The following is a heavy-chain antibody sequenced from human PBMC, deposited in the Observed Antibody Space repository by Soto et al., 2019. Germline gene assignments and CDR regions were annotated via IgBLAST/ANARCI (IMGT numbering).Heavy chain of an antibody. CDR3: VRTACVINNCSYRGVR. V-gene: IGHV3-30-3*01. D-gene: IGHD1-20*01. Sequence: QVQLVESGGGVVQTGRSLRLSCAASGFTFSAYGLHWVRQAPGKGLEWVALISYDGTDKTYADSVKGRFTVSRDNSENTASLQMNSLRVEDTALYYCVRTACVINNCSYRGVRWGQGTLVTV. J-gene: IGHJ4*02. CDR1: GFTFSAYG. CDR2: ISYDGTDK.